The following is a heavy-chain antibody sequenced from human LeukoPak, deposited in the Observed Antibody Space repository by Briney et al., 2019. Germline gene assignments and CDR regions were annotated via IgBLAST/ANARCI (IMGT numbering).Heavy chain of an antibody. Sequence: GGSLRLSCAASGFTFSSYSMNWVRQAPGKGLEWVSYISSSSSTIYYADSVKGRFTISRDNAKNSLYLQMNSLRDEDTAVYYCASRPLRGIAAAGIPFDYWGQGTLVTISS. J-gene: IGHJ4*02. CDR3: ASRPLRGIAAAGIPFDY. V-gene: IGHV3-48*02. CDR2: ISSSSSTI. CDR1: GFTFSSYS. D-gene: IGHD6-13*01.